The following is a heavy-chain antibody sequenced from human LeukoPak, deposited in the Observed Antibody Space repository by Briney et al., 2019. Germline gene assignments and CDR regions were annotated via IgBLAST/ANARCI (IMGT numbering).Heavy chain of an antibody. J-gene: IGHJ4*02. CDR3: AKAGTSYSSSWYGMRPFDY. Sequence: GSLRLSCAASGFTFSSYAMSWVRQAPGKGLEWVSAISGSGGSTYYADSVKGRFTISRDNSKNTLYLQMNSLRAEDTAVYYCAKAGTSYSSSWYGMRPFDYWGQGTLVTVSS. CDR2: ISGSGGST. V-gene: IGHV3-23*01. D-gene: IGHD6-13*01. CDR1: GFTFSSYA.